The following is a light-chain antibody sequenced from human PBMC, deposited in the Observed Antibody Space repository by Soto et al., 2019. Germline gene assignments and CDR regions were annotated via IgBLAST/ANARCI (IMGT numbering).Light chain of an antibody. CDR2: GAS. V-gene: IGKV3-11*01. CDR1: ENVRTF. CDR3: QQLRSYPST. Sequence: EVVLTQSPATLSLSPGERATLSCRASENVRTFVDWYQQKPGQAPRLLIHGASNRATGIPDRFSGSGSGTDFTLTISNLEPEDFAVYYCQQLRSYPSTFGGGTKVDIK. J-gene: IGKJ4*01.